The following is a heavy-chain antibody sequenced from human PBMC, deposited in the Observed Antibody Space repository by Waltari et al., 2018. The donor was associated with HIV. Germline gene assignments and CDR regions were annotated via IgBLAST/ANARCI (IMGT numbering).Heavy chain of an antibody. Sequence: QVQVVESGGSLVQPGWSRRLSCAASGFSLSSYGMHWVRQAPGKGLWWVELIWYDGSKKYYGDSVKGRFTIFSDKSKNTVFLQMTRLRVEDTATYYCARGEGGYTYGYNWLDLWGQGTVVTVSS. CDR3: ARGEGGYTYGYNWLDL. CDR1: GFSLSSYG. D-gene: IGHD5-12*01. V-gene: IGHV3-33*01. CDR2: IWYDGSKK. J-gene: IGHJ5*02.